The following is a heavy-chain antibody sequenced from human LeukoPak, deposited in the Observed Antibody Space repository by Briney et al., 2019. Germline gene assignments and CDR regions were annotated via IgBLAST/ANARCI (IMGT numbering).Heavy chain of an antibody. V-gene: IGHV3-48*03. CDR2: ISSLSPTM. Sequence: GGSLRLSCAASGFTFSRYEMSWVRQAPGKGLEWVSYISSLSPTMYYPASVNPRLTISRYNAKNSLYLQMNSLTAEDTAVYYCARVGSLVHYFDYWGQGTLVTVSS. CDR3: ARVGSLVHYFDY. J-gene: IGHJ4*02. CDR1: GFTFSRYE. D-gene: IGHD2-8*02.